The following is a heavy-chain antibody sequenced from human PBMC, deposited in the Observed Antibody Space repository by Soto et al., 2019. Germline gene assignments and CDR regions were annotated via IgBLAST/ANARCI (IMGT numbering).Heavy chain of an antibody. CDR3: ARDSYPLASFFDY. CDR1: GYTFINHG. Sequence: QVQLVQSGGEVKKPGASVKVSCKASGYTFINHGISGLRQSPGQVLEWMGWINGHNGKTNYAQKFQGRVTMTTNTSTSTAFMELRSLRSDDTAVYYCARDSYPLASFFDYWGQGTLVSVSS. CDR2: INGHNGKT. V-gene: IGHV1-18*04. J-gene: IGHJ4*02.